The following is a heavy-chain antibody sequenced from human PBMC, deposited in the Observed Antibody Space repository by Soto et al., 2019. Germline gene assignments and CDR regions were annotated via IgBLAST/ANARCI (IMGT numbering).Heavy chain of an antibody. Sequence: SETLSLTCFVSGGSVTSYHWSWIRQFPGKGLEWIAYTSYTRKSNYNLSLQSRVTISLYTSEKQLSLKLAAMTAADTAVYDCARDMHAGFTHCFDPWGQGTLVNLSS. CDR3: ARDMHAGFTHCFDP. D-gene: IGHD2-8*01. CDR1: GGSVTSYH. J-gene: IGHJ5*02. CDR2: TSYTRKS. V-gene: IGHV4-59*02.